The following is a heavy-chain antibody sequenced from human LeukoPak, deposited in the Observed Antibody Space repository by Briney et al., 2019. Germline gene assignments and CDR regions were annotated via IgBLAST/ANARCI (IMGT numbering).Heavy chain of an antibody. Sequence: GGSLRLSCAASGFTFTSYAMSWVRQAPGQGLEWIGCINASSGSTNYAESFKGRVTMSRDNSNNTVYMQMNSLRAEDTAVYYCAKFFSYYGSGSSRPHGMDVWGQGTTVTVSS. V-gene: IGHV3-23*01. CDR3: AKFFSYYGSGSSRPHGMDV. CDR2: INASSGST. CDR1: GFTFTSYA. J-gene: IGHJ6*02. D-gene: IGHD3-10*01.